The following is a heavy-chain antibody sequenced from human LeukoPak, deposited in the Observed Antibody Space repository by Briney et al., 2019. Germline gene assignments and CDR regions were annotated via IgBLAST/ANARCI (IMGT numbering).Heavy chain of an antibody. CDR2: IYSSGTT. CDR1: GDSTSDYY. V-gene: IGHV4-59*01. D-gene: IGHD3-10*01. Sequence: SETLSLTCTVSGDSTSDYYWTWIRQSPGKGLEWIGNIYSSGTTNYNPSLKSRVTISMDTSKNQFSLKLSSVTAADTAVYYCARGKIWSPVYLSHWGQGTLVTVSS. J-gene: IGHJ4*02. CDR3: ARGKIWSPVYLSH.